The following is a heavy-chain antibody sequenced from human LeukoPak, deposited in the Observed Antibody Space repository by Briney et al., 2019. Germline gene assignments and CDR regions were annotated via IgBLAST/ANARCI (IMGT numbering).Heavy chain of an antibody. Sequence: GGSLRLSCAASGFTVGNNYMSWVRQAPGKGLEWVANIKQDGSEKSYVESVRGRFTISRDNAKNSLYLQLNSLRAEDTALYYCARDNPPDYWGQGTLVTVSS. CDR3: ARDNPPDY. V-gene: IGHV3-7*03. J-gene: IGHJ4*02. CDR1: GFTVGNNY. CDR2: IKQDGSEK.